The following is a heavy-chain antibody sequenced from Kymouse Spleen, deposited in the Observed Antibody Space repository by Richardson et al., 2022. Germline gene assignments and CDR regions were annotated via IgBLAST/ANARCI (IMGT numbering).Heavy chain of an antibody. V-gene: IGHV3-30*18. CDR1: GFTFSSYG. CDR3: AKDRYDILTGYYNQSRYYYYYGMDV. J-gene: IGHJ6*02. Sequence: QVQLVESGGGVVQPGRSLRLSCAASGFTFSSYGMHWVRQAPGKGLEWVAVISYDGSNKYYADSVKGRFTISRDNSKNTLYLQMNSLRAEDTAVYYCAKDRYDILTGYYNQSRYYYYYGMDVWGQGTTVTVSS. D-gene: IGHD3-9*01. CDR2: ISYDGSNK.